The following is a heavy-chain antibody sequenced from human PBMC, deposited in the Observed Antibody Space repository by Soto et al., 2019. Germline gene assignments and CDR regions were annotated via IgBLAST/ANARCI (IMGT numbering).Heavy chain of an antibody. CDR2: INPNSGGT. D-gene: IGHD2-2*01. V-gene: IGHV1-2*04. Sequence: ASVKVSCKASGYTFTGYYMHWVRQAPGQGLEWTGWINPNSGGTNYAQKFQGWVTMTRDTSISTAYMELSRLRSEDTAVYYCASALYCSSTSCYGVYYYYGRDVCGQGTTVSVSS. CDR1: GYTFTGYY. CDR3: ASALYCSSTSCYGVYYYYGRDV. J-gene: IGHJ6*02.